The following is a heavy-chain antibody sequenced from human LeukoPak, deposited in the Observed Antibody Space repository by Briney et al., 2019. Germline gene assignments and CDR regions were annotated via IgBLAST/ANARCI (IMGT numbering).Heavy chain of an antibody. J-gene: IGHJ4*02. CDR2: IYYSGST. CDR1: GFTFSNAW. Sequence: GSLRLSCAASGFTFSNAWMSWVRQAPGKGLEWIGYIYYSGSTNYNPSLKSRVTISVDTSKNQFSLKLSSVTAADAAVYYCARHRGSGSYPFDYWGQGTLVTVSS. V-gene: IGHV4-59*08. D-gene: IGHD1-26*01. CDR3: ARHRGSGSYPFDY.